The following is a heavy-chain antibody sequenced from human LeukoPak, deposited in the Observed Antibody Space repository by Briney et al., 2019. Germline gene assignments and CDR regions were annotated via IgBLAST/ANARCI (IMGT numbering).Heavy chain of an antibody. CDR3: ARGSSSGWLVFDY. CDR2: ITGSDSST. J-gene: IGHJ4*02. V-gene: IGHV3-21*01. D-gene: IGHD6-19*01. Sequence: PGGSLRLSCAASGFTFSNHGMNWVRQAPGKGLEWVSAITGSDSSTYYADSVKGRFTISRDNAKNSLYLQMNSLRAEDTAVYYCARGSSSGWLVFDYWGQGTLVTVSS. CDR1: GFTFSNHG.